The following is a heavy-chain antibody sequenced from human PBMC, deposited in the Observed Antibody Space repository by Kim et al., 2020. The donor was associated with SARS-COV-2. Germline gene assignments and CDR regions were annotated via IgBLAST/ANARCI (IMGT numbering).Heavy chain of an antibody. J-gene: IGHJ2*01. CDR2: IRDNDGSA. Sequence: GGSLRLSCAASGFTFNSFAMNWVRQAPGKGLEWVSSIRDNDGSAYYADSVKGRFTISTDNSKSTLFLELNSLRAEDTAVYYCAKAIPYWYFDLWGRGTLVTVSS. CDR3: AKAIPYWYFDL. CDR1: GFTFNSFA. V-gene: IGHV3-23*01. D-gene: IGHD2-2*02.